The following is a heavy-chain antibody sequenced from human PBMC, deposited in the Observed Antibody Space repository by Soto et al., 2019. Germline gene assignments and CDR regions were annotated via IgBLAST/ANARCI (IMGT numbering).Heavy chain of an antibody. V-gene: IGHV4-39*01. Sequence: XGTLSLTRTVSGGSISSSSYYWGWIRQPPGKGLEWIGSIYYSGSTYYNPSLKSRVTISVDTSKNQCSLKLNSVTAADTAVYYCAGTFYYDNSGYPFWGQGTPVTVSS. CDR3: AGTFYYDNSGYPF. J-gene: IGHJ4*02. D-gene: IGHD3-22*01. CDR2: IYYSGST. CDR1: GGSISSSSYY.